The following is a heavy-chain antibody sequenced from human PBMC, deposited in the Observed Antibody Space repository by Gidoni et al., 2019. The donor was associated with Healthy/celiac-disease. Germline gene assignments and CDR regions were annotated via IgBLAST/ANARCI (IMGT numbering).Heavy chain of an antibody. D-gene: IGHD3-22*01. CDR3: ARFSHYYDSSGYYYPVEYFQH. CDR2: IIPIFGTA. CDR1: GGTFSSYA. J-gene: IGHJ1*01. Sequence: QVQLVQSGAEVKKPGSSVKVSCTASGGTFSSYAISWVRQAPGQGLEWMGGIIPIFGTANYAQKFQGRVTITADESTSTAYMELSSLRSEDTAVYYCARFSHYYDSSGYYYPVEYFQHWGQGTLVTVSS. V-gene: IGHV1-69*01.